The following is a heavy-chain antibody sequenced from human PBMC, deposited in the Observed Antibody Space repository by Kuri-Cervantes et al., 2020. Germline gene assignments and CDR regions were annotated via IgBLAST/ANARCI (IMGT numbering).Heavy chain of an antibody. CDR1: GFTFSSYS. Sequence: GESLKISCAASGFTFSSYSMNWVRQAPGKGLEWVSSISSSSSYIYYADSVKGRFTISRDNAKNSLYLQMNSLRAEDTAVYYCARGIIAVAGMPLSWGQGTLVTVSS. CDR2: ISSSSSYI. CDR3: ARGIIAVAGMPLS. V-gene: IGHV3-21*04. D-gene: IGHD6-19*01. J-gene: IGHJ5*02.